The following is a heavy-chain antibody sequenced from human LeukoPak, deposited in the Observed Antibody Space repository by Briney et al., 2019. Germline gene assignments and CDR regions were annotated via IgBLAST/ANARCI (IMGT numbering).Heavy chain of an antibody. D-gene: IGHD2-21*02. J-gene: IGHJ4*02. CDR3: ARDPCCCGGDCYSVLDY. Sequence: GGSLSLSCAASGFTFSTYSMKWVRQAPGKGLEWVSSISSSSSYIYYADSVKGRFTVSRDNAKNSLYLQMNSLTAEDTAVYYCARDPCCCGGDCYSVLDYWGQGTLVTVSS. CDR1: GFTFSTYS. CDR2: ISSSSSYI. V-gene: IGHV3-21*01.